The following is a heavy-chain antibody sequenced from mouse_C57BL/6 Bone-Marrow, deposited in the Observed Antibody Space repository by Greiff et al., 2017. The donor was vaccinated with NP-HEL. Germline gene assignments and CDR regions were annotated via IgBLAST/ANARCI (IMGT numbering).Heavy chain of an antibody. CDR2: IDPNSGGT. CDR1: GYTFTSYW. V-gene: IGHV1-72*01. J-gene: IGHJ4*01. CDR3: ARSTVVAYYYAMDY. D-gene: IGHD1-1*01. Sequence: QVQLQQPGAELVKPGASVKLSCKASGYTFTSYWMHWVKQRPGRGLEWIGRIDPNSGGTKYNEKFKSKATLTVDKPSSTAYMQLSSLTSEDSAVDYCARSTVVAYYYAMDYWGQGTSVTVSS.